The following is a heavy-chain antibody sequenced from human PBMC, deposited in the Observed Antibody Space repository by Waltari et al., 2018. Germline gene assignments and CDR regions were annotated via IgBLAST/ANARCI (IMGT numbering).Heavy chain of an antibody. D-gene: IGHD2-15*01. V-gene: IGHV1-69*10. CDR2: IIPILGIA. J-gene: IGHJ4*02. CDR1: GGTFSRYA. Sequence: QVQLVQSGAEVKKPGSSVKVSCKASGGTFSRYAISWVRQTPGQGLEWMGGIIPILGIANYAQKFQGRVTITADKSTSTAYMELSSLRSEDTAVYYCARDLGLTGGTDYWGQGTLVTVSS. CDR3: ARDLGLTGGTDY.